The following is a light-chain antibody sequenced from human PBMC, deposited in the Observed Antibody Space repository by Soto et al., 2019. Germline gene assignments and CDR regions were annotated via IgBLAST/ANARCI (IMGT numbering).Light chain of an antibody. CDR2: AVT. CDR1: SSDVSGYDF. CDR3: SSYISSSTLEV. J-gene: IGLJ1*01. V-gene: IGLV2-14*03. Sequence: QSALTQPASVSGSPGQSITISCTGTSSDVSGYDFVSWFQQHPGKAPKLMIYAVTNRPSGVSDRFSGSKSANTASLTISGLQAEDEADYYCSSYISSSTLEVFGTGTKLTVL.